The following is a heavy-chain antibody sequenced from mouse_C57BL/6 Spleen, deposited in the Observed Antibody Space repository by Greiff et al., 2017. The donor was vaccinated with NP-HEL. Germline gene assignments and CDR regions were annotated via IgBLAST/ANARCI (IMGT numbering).Heavy chain of an antibody. CDR3: ARGFLYYAMDY. V-gene: IGHV5-17*01. CDR1: GFTFSDYG. CDR2: ISRGSSTI. Sequence: EVKLMESGGGLVKPGGSLKLSCAASGFTFSDYGMHWVRQAPEKGLEWVAYISRGSSTIYYADTVKGRFTISRDNARNTLFLQMTSLRSEDTAMYYCARGFLYYAMDYWGQGTSVTVSS. J-gene: IGHJ4*01.